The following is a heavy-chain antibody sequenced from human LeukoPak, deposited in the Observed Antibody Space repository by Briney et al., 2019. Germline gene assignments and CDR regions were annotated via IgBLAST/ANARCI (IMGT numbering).Heavy chain of an antibody. V-gene: IGHV5-51*01. J-gene: IGHJ4*02. CDR3: ARHRATIPLDY. Sequence: GESLKISWQGSGYSFTSYWIGWVRQLPVKGLERRGLIYPGDSDTRYSPSFHSQVTLSPHKSISTAYLQLSSLKASDTAMYYCARHRATIPLDYWGQGTLVTVSS. CDR1: GYSFTSYW. CDR2: IYPGDSDT. D-gene: IGHD1-26*01.